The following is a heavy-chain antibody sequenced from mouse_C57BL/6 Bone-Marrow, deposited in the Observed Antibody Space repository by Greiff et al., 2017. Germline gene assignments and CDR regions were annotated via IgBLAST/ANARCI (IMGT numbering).Heavy chain of an antibody. CDR3: ARRGIYYDYDEAY. CDR2: INPGSGGT. Sequence: QVQLQQSGAELVRPGTSVKVSCKASGYAFTNYLIEWVKQRPGQGLEWIGVINPGSGGTNYNEKFKGKATLTADKSSSTAYMQRSSLTSEDSAVYFCARRGIYYDYDEAYWGQGTTLTVSS. J-gene: IGHJ2*01. V-gene: IGHV1-54*01. D-gene: IGHD2-4*01. CDR1: GYAFTNYL.